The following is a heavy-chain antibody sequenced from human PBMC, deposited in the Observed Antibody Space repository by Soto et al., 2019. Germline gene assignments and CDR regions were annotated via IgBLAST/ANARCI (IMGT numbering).Heavy chain of an antibody. J-gene: IGHJ6*02. D-gene: IGHD3-3*01. CDR1: GYTFTSYY. Sequence: ASVKVSCKASGYTFTSYYMHWVRQAPGQGLEWMGIINPSGGSTSYAQKFQGRVTMTRDTSTSTVYMELSSLRSEDTAVYYCARDTKITIFGVVIISSMDVWGQGTTVTVSS. CDR3: ARDTKITIFGVVIISSMDV. V-gene: IGHV1-46*01. CDR2: INPSGGST.